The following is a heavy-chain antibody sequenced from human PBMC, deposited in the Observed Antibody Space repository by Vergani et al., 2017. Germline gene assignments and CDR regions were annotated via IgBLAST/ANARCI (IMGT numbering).Heavy chain of an antibody. Sequence: QVQLVQSGAEVKKPGASVKVSCKASGYTFTGYYMHWVRQAPGQGLEWMGWINPNSGGTNYAQKFQGRVTMTRDTSISTAYMELSRLRSDDTAVYYCARAPHQYCSSTSCHPLDYWGQGTLVTVSS. CDR2: INPNSGGT. J-gene: IGHJ4*02. CDR3: ARAPHQYCSSTSCHPLDY. V-gene: IGHV1-2*02. CDR1: GYTFTGYY. D-gene: IGHD2-2*01.